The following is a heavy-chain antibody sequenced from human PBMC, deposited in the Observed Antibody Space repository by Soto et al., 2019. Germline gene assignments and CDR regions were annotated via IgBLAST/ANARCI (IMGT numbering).Heavy chain of an antibody. CDR1: GGSISSTDYY. J-gene: IGHJ4*02. D-gene: IGHD4-17*01. CDR3: ARRRDPDGAYFDS. CDR2: MYYSVSD. V-gene: IGHV4-39*01. Sequence: PSETLSLTCTVSGGSISSTDYYWGWIRLPPGKGLEWIATMYYSVSDYYNPSLKSRVTLSVDTSENQLSLKMNSVTAADTAVYYCARRRDPDGAYFDSWGQGTPVTVSS.